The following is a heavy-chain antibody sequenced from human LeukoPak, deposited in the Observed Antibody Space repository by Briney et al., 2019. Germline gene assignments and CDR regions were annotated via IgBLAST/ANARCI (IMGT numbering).Heavy chain of an antibody. J-gene: IGHJ4*02. V-gene: IGHV3-23*01. D-gene: IGHD1-14*01. CDR1: GFTFSNYA. CDR3: ITPPD. Sequence: GGSLRISCEASGFTFSNYAMNWVRQAPGKGLEWVSGICGHGISIYYADSVKGRFTISRDNSKSTLYLVMNSLRAEDTAVYYCITPPDWGQGTPVTVSS. CDR2: ICGHGISI.